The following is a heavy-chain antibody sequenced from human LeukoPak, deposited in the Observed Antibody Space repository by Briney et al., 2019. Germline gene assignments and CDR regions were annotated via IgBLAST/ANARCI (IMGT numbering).Heavy chain of an antibody. CDR1: GYTFTNYD. V-gene: IGHV1-8*01. CDR2: MNPNSGNT. D-gene: IGHD1-14*01. J-gene: IGHJ6*03. CDR3: ARDPLTALFMDV. Sequence: ASVKVSCKASGYTFTNYDINWVRQATGQGLEWMGWMNPNSGNTGYAQKFQGRVTMTRNTSISTAYMELSSLRAEDTAVYYCARDPLTALFMDVWGKGTTVTVSS.